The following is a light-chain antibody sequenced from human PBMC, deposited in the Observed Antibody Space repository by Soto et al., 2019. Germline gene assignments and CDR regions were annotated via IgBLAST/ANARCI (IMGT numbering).Light chain of an antibody. CDR3: HKYNSAPLT. J-gene: IGKJ4*01. Sequence: DIQMTQSPSSLSASVGDRVTITCRASQGISNYLAWYQQKPGEVPKVLIYASSTLQSGVLSRFSGSGSGTDFTLAISSLQPEDVATYYCHKYNSAPLTFGGGTKVEIK. V-gene: IGKV1-27*01. CDR1: QGISNY. CDR2: ASS.